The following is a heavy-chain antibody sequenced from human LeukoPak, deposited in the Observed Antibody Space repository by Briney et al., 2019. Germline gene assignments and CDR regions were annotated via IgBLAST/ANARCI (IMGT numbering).Heavy chain of an antibody. CDR3: AGLFGYGSPT. D-gene: IGHD3-10*01. J-gene: IGHJ5*02. Sequence: GGSLRLSCAASGFTFSTYAMNWVRQAPGKGLEWVSAISSNTNYIYYADLLKGRFTISRDNTKNSLYLQMNSLRAEDTAVYYCAGLFGYGSPTWGQGTLVTVS. CDR2: ISSNTNYI. V-gene: IGHV3-21*01. CDR1: GFTFSTYA.